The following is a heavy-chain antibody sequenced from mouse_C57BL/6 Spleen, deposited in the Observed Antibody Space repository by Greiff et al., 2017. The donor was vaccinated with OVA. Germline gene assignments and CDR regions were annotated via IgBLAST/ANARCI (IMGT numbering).Heavy chain of an antibody. D-gene: IGHD2-1*01. V-gene: IGHV1-22*01. J-gene: IGHJ3*01. Sequence: VQLQQSGPELVKPGASVKMSCKASGYTFTDYNMHWVKQSHGKSLEWIGYINPNNGGTSYNQKFKGKATLTVNKSSSTAYMELRSLTSEDSAVYYCARRGYGNYAWFAYWGQGTLVTVSA. CDR2: INPNNGGT. CDR1: GYTFTDYN. CDR3: ARRGYGNYAWFAY.